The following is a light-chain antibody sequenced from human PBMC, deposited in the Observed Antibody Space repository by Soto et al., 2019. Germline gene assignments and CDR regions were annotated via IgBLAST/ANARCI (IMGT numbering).Light chain of an antibody. J-gene: IGKJ1*01. Sequence: DIQMSQCPSTLSISLGDRVTITCRASHTISSWLAWYQQKPWKAPKLLIYKASTLKSGVPSRFSGSGSGTEFTLTISSLQPDDFATYYCQHYNSYSEAFGQGTKVDI. CDR1: HTISSW. V-gene: IGKV1-5*03. CDR3: QHYNSYSEA. CDR2: KAS.